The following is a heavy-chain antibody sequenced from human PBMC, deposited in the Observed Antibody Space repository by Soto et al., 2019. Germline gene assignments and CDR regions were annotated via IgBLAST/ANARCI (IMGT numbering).Heavy chain of an antibody. CDR1: GFNVGDYE. J-gene: IGHJ6*01. D-gene: IGHD3-9*01. V-gene: IGHV3-48*03. CDR3: ARGRYALGV. Sequence: LRLTCAASGFNVGDYEMNWVRQAPGKGLEWISTITSGGTVFYYADSVRGRFAISRDDTENSLHLQMNSLRVEDTAMYYCARGRYALGVWGQGTTVTVSS. CDR2: ITSGGTVF.